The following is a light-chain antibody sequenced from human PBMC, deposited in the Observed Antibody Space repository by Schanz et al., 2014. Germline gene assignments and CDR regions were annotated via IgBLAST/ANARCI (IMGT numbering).Light chain of an antibody. V-gene: IGKV1-5*03. Sequence: DVQMTQSPSTLSASVGDRVTITCRASQSISSWLAWYQQKPGKAPKLLIYKASYLESGVPSTFSGSGSGTEFTLTISGLQPDDFATYYCQQYNSYSITFGQGTRLDIK. CDR2: KAS. CDR1: QSISSW. CDR3: QQYNSYSIT. J-gene: IGKJ5*01.